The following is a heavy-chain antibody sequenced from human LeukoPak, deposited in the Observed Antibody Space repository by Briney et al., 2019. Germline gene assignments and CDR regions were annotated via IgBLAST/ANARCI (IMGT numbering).Heavy chain of an antibody. J-gene: IGHJ5*02. CDR2: ISGSGGST. CDR3: AKGQVGATRKGWFDP. V-gene: IGHV3-23*01. D-gene: IGHD1-26*01. Sequence: GGSLRLSCAVSGFTFSSYAMSWVRQAPGKGLEWVSAISGSGGSTYYADSVKGRFTISRDNSKNTLYLQMNSLRAEDTAVYYCAKGQVGATRKGWFDPWGQGTLVTVSS. CDR1: GFTFSSYA.